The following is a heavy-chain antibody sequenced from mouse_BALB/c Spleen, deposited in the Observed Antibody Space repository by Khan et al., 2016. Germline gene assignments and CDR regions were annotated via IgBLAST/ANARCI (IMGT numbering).Heavy chain of an antibody. V-gene: IGHV1S41*01. CDR3: AREGTGPLMDC. Sequence: DLVKPGASVKLSCKASGYTFTSYWINWIKQRPGQGLEWIGRIAPGSGNTYYNEMFKGKATLTIDTSSSTAYIQLSSLSSEDSAVYFCAREGTGPLMDCWGQGTSVTVSS. D-gene: IGHD3-3*01. CDR1: GYTFTSYW. CDR2: IAPGSGNT. J-gene: IGHJ4*01.